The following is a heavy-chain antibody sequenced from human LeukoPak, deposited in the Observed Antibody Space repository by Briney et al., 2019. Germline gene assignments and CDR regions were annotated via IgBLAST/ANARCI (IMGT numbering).Heavy chain of an antibody. Sequence: PSETLSLTCTVSGGSISSSSYYWGWIRQPPGKGLEWIGSIYYSGSTYYNPSLKSRVTISVDTSKNQFSLKLSSVTAADTAVYYCARYYGSGENWFDPWGQGTQVTVSS. D-gene: IGHD3-10*01. J-gene: IGHJ5*02. CDR1: GGSISSSSYY. CDR2: IYYSGST. CDR3: ARYYGSGENWFDP. V-gene: IGHV4-39*07.